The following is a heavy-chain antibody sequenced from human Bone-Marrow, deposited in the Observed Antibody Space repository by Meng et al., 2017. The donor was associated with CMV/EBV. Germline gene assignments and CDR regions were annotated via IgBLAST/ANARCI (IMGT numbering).Heavy chain of an antibody. J-gene: IGHJ4*02. CDR2: IYYSGST. V-gene: IGHV4-61*01. CDR3: AREQWLAHYFDY. Sequence: GSLRLSCTVSGGSVSSGSYYWSWIRQPPGKGLEWIGYIYYSGSTNYNPSLKSRVTISVDTSKNQFSLKLSSVTATDTAVYYCAREQWLAHYFDYWGQGALVTVSS. D-gene: IGHD6-19*01. CDR1: GGSVSSGSYY.